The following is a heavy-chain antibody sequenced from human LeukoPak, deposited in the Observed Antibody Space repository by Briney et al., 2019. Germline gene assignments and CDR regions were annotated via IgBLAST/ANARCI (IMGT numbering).Heavy chain of an antibody. Sequence: PWGSLRLTCAASGLTCSSYAMSWVRQAPGKGLEWVSAISGSGGSTYYADSVKGRFTISRDNSKNTLYLQMNSLRAEDTAVYYCAKLYYLLPHRWGQGTLVTVSS. D-gene: IGHD2-15*01. CDR1: GLTCSSYA. V-gene: IGHV3-23*01. CDR3: AKLYYLLPHR. CDR2: ISGSGGST. J-gene: IGHJ4*02.